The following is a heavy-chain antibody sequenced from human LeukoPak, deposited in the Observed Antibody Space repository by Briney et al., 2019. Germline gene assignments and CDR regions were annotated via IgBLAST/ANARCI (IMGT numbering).Heavy chain of an antibody. D-gene: IGHD5-18*01. V-gene: IGHV4-30-4*08. Sequence: SQTLSLTCTVSGGSISSGDFYWSWIRQPPGKGLEWIGYIYNSGSTYYNPSLKSRVTISVDTSKNHFSLKLTSVTAADTAVYYCARSAARTADFDYWGQGILVTVDS. CDR2: IYNSGST. CDR1: GGSISSGDFY. CDR3: ARSAARTADFDY. J-gene: IGHJ4*02.